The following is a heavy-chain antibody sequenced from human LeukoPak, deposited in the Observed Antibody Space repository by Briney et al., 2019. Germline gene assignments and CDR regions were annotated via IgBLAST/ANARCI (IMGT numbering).Heavy chain of an antibody. CDR2: IWSDGSNH. CDR1: GFSFSTYQ. D-gene: IGHD3-16*01. CDR3: LREESGWGPRYLFAY. V-gene: IGHV3-33*08. J-gene: IGHJ4*02. Sequence: GGTLRLSCTASGFSFSTYQMHWVRQAPGPGLELVAVIWSDGSNHFYPDSVNSRFTVSRVNSRNTVDLQMDSLRTADTAVDYCLREESGWGPRYLFAYWGQGALVTVSS.